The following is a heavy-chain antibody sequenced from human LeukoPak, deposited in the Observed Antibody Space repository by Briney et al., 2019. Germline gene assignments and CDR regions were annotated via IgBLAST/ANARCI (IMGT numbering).Heavy chain of an antibody. CDR3: ARELGYYDSSGPLEN. Sequence: GGSLRLSCAASGFTFSSYGMHWVRQAPGKGLEWVAVIWYDGSNKYYADSVKGRFTISRDNSKNTLYLQMNSLRAEDTAVYYCARELGYYDSSGPLENWGQGTLVTVSS. CDR1: GFTFSSYG. CDR2: IWYDGSNK. V-gene: IGHV3-33*01. J-gene: IGHJ4*02. D-gene: IGHD3-22*01.